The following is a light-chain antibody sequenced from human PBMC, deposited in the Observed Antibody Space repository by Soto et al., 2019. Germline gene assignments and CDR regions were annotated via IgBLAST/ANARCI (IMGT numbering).Light chain of an antibody. J-gene: IGLJ2*01. Sequence: QSVLTQPPSASGSPRQSVTISCTGTSSDVGGYNYVSWYQQHPGKAPKLMIYEVSKRPSGVPDRFSGSKSGNTASLTVSGLQAEDEADYYCSSYAGSNNFVVFGGGTKVTVL. CDR1: SSDVGGYNY. CDR2: EVS. V-gene: IGLV2-8*01. CDR3: SSYAGSNNFVV.